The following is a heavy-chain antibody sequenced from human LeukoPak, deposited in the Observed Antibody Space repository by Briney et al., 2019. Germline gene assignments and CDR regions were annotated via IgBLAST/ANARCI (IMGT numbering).Heavy chain of an antibody. J-gene: IGHJ4*02. CDR2: MNPNSGNT. CDR1: GYTFTSYD. CDR3: GRSYSGYDHFDY. V-gene: IGHV1-8*03. D-gene: IGHD5-12*01. Sequence: ASVKVSCKASGYTFTSYDINWVRQATGQGLEWMGWMNPNSGNTGYAQKFQGRVTITRNTSISTAYMELSSLRPEDTAVYYCGRSYSGYDHFDYWGQGTLVTVSS.